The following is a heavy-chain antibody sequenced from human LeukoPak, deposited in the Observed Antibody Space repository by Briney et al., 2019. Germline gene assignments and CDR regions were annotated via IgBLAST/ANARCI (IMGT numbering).Heavy chain of an antibody. D-gene: IGHD2-15*01. V-gene: IGHV4-59*01. Sequence: PSETLSLTCTVSGGSISGFYWIWIRQPPGKGLEWIGYISNSGSTNYNPSLKSRVTMSLDTSMNQFSLKLTSVTAADTAVYYCARINCSGGTCYPPPRDWGRGILVTVSS. CDR1: GGSISGFY. J-gene: IGHJ4*02. CDR3: ARINCSGGTCYPPPRD. CDR2: ISNSGST.